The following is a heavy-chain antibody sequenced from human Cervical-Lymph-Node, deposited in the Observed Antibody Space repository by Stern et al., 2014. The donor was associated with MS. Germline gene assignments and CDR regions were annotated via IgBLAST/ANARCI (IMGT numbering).Heavy chain of an antibody. D-gene: IGHD1-7*01. V-gene: IGHV3-33*01. CDR2: IWYDGNKK. CDR3: ARGNWNYEGMGY. CDR1: GFTFSNYG. J-gene: IGHJ4*02. Sequence: VQLVESGGGVVQPGRSLRLSCAASGFTFSNYGMHWVRQAPGKGLEWLAVIWYDGNKKYYAASVKGRFTISRDNSKNTLFLQMSSLTAEDTALYYCARGNWNYEGMGYWGQGTMVTVSS.